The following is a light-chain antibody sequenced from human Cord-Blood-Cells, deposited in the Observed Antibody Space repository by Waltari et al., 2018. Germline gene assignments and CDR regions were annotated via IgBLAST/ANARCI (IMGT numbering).Light chain of an antibody. CDR3: SSYTSSSTVV. CDR2: DVS. J-gene: IGLJ2*01. CDR1: SSDVGGYNY. Sequence: QSALTQPASVSGSPGQSITISCTGTSSDVGGYNYVSWYQQHPGKAPKLMIYDVSKRPSGVSQRFSGSKSGNTASLTISGLQAEDEADYYCSSYTSSSTVVFGGGTKLTVL. V-gene: IGLV2-14*01.